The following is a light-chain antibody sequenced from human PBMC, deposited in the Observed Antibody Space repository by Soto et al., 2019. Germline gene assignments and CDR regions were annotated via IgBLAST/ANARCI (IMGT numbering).Light chain of an antibody. CDR1: QSVSRSY. Sequence: EIVLTQSPGTLSLSPGERATLSCRASQSVSRSYLAWYQRKPGQAPRLLIYGASTRATGIPDSFSGSGSGTDFTLTISRLEPEDFAVYYCQQYDSSPYSFGQGTKLEIK. CDR3: QQYDSSPYS. CDR2: GAS. J-gene: IGKJ2*01. V-gene: IGKV3-20*01.